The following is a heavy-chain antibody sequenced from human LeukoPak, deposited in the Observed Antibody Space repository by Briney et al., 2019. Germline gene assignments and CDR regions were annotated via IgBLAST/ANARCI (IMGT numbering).Heavy chain of an antibody. CDR1: GFTFSSYA. J-gene: IGHJ4*02. CDR3: AKDKGLYYYGSGSYDDY. D-gene: IGHD3-10*01. Sequence: GGSLRLSCAASGFTFSSYAMSWVRQAPGKGLEWVSGITGSGDSTYYADSVRGRFTISRDNSKNTLYLQMNSLRAEDTAIYYCAKDKGLYYYGSGSYDDYWGQGTLVTVSS. V-gene: IGHV3-23*01. CDR2: ITGSGDST.